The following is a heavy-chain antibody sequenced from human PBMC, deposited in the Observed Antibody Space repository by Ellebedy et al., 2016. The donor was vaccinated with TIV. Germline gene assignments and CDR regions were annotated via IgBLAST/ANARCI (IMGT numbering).Heavy chain of an antibody. J-gene: IGHJ4*02. CDR1: GYTFISYD. CDR2: INPNSGGT. Sequence: ASVKVSCKASGYTFISYDITWVRQAPGQGLEWMGWINPNSGGTNYAQKLQGRVTMTTDTSTSTAYMELRSLRSDDTAVYYCARESMVRGVRTGFDYWGQGTLVTVSS. CDR3: ARESMVRGVRTGFDY. V-gene: IGHV1-18*01. D-gene: IGHD3-10*01.